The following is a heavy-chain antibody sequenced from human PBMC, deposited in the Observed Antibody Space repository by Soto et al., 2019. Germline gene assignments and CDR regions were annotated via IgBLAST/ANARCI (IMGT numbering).Heavy chain of an antibody. CDR3: ARDQEGYSSGLYYFDY. J-gene: IGHJ4*02. CDR2: IYHSGST. D-gene: IGHD6-19*01. V-gene: IGHV4-4*02. Sequence: QVQLQESGPGLVKPSGTLSLTCAVSGGSISSSNWWSWVRQPPGKGLEWIGEIYHSGSTNYNPSLKSRVTISVDESKNQFSLKLSSVTAADTAVYYCARDQEGYSSGLYYFDYWGQGTLVTVSS. CDR1: GGSISSSNW.